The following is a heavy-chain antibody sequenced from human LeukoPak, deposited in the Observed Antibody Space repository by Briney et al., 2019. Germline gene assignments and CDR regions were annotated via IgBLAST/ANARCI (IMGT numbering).Heavy chain of an antibody. CDR1: GFTFSNYA. CDR2: ISGSGVGT. D-gene: IGHD1-26*01. J-gene: IGHJ2*01. Sequence: GGSLRLSCAASGFTFSNYAMNWVRQAPGKGLEWVSGISGSGVGTYYKDSVKGRFTISRDNSKDTLYLQMNSLRAENTAVYYCAKRAMWDLYWYFDLWGRGTLVTVSS. CDR3: AKRAMWDLYWYFDL. V-gene: IGHV3-23*01.